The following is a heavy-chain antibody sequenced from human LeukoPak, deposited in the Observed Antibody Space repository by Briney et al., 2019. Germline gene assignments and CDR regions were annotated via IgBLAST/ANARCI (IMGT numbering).Heavy chain of an antibody. V-gene: IGHV1-2*02. Sequence: ASVKVSCKASGYTFTGYYMHWVRQAPGQGLEWMGWINPNSGGTNYAQKFQGGVTMTRDTSISTAYMELSRLRSDDTAVYYCARDDGYYYGSGSYYNPIGYYYYYYGMDVWGQGTTVTVSS. D-gene: IGHD3-10*01. CDR2: INPNSGGT. CDR3: ARDDGYYYGSGSYYNPIGYYYYYYGMDV. CDR1: GYTFTGYY. J-gene: IGHJ6*02.